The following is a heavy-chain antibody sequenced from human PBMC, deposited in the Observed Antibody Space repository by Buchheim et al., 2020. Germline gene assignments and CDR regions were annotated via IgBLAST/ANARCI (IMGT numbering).Heavy chain of an antibody. CDR2: ISDSGGST. J-gene: IGHJ4*02. CDR1: GFTFSSYA. D-gene: IGHD2-15*01. Sequence: EVQLLESGGGLVQPGGSLRLSCAASGFTFSSYAMNWVCQAPGKGLEWVSTISDSGGSTYYADSVKGRFTISRDNSKNTLYLQMNSLRAEDTAVYYCAPTIRGWPDFDYWGQGTL. V-gene: IGHV3-23*01. CDR3: APTIRGWPDFDY.